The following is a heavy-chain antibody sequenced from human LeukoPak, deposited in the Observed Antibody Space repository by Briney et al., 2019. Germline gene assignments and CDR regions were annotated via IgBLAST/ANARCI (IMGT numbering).Heavy chain of an antibody. CDR3: ATGSHFEFHF. D-gene: IGHD1-26*01. V-gene: IGHV3-23*01. CDR1: GYTFSDYA. Sequence: GGSLRLSCVGSGYTFSDYAMSWVRQSPGKGLEWVAAISASSSTTYYADSMKGRLTISRAKSKNKLYLQKNSLRAEDTATYYCATGSHFEFHFWGQGTLVTVSS. CDR2: ISASSSTT. J-gene: IGHJ4*02.